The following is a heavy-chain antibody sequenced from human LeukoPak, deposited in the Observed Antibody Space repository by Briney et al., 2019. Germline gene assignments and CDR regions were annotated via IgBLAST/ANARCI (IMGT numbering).Heavy chain of an antibody. Sequence: PSETLSLTCAVYGGTFSGYYWSWIRQPPGKRLEWVGESNDSGGTNYNPSLKSRVTISVDRSKNQFSLHLSSVTAADTAVYYCANADRYCSSGSCPVPDAFDFWGQGTMVTVSS. CDR2: SNDSGGT. V-gene: IGHV4-34*08. J-gene: IGHJ3*01. D-gene: IGHD2-15*01. CDR1: GGTFSGYY. CDR3: ANADRYCSSGSCPVPDAFDF.